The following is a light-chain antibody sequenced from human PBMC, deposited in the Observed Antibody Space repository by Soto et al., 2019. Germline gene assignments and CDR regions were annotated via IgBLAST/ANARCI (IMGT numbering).Light chain of an antibody. CDR2: AAS. CDR1: QGISSR. J-gene: IGKJ4*01. Sequence: DIQMTQSPSSVSASVGDRVTNTCRASQGISSRLAWYQQKPGKAPNLLIYAASSLQSGVPSRFSGSGSETDFTLTIGSLQPEDFATYYCQQSNSFPLTFGGGTKVEIK. CDR3: QQSNSFPLT. V-gene: IGKV1-12*01.